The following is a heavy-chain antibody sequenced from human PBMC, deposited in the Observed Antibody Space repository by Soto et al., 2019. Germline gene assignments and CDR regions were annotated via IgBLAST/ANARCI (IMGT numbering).Heavy chain of an antibody. V-gene: IGHV4-30-2*01. CDR2: IYHSGST. CDR1: GGSISRGGYS. CDR3: ARGVGFGCSSTRCVNYYYYGMDV. J-gene: IGHJ6*02. D-gene: IGHD2-2*01. Sequence: PSETLSLTCAVSGGSISRGGYSWNWIRQPPGKGLEWIGYIYHSGSTYYNPSLRSRVTISVDLSKNQFSLKLSSVTAADTAVYYCARGVGFGCSSTRCVNYYYYGMDVWGPGTTVTVSS.